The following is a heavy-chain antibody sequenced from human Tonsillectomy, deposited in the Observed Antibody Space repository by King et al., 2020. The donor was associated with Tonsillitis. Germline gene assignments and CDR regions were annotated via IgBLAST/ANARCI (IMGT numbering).Heavy chain of an antibody. V-gene: IGHV3-30*02. CDR3: AKGGSMTRNWYFDL. CDR2: IRYDGSNK. Sequence: VQLVESGGGVVQPGGSLRLSCAASGFTFSSYGMHWVRQAPGKGLEWVAFIRYDGSNKYYAESVKGRFTISRDNSKNTLYLQMNSLRAEDTAVYYCAKGGSMTRNWYFDLWGRGTLVTVSS. J-gene: IGHJ2*01. D-gene: IGHD3-10*01. CDR1: GFTFSSYG.